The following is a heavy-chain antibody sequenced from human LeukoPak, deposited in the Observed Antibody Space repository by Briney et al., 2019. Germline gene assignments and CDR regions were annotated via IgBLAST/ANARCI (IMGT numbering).Heavy chain of an antibody. Sequence: PGGSLRLSCAASGFTFSTYAMSWVRQAPGKGLEWVSGISGSGGNTYYADSVKGRFTISRDNSKNTLDLQMNSLRAEDTAVYYCAKSAGYCRGGTCYDYWGQGTLVTVSS. V-gene: IGHV3-23*01. CDR1: GFTFSTYA. J-gene: IGHJ4*02. D-gene: IGHD2-15*01. CDR2: ISGSGGNT. CDR3: AKSAGYCRGGTCYDY.